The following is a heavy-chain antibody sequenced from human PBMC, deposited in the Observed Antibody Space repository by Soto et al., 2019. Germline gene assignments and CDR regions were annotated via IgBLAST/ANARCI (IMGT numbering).Heavy chain of an antibody. CDR1: GYSFTGYY. D-gene: IGHD2-8*02. Sequence: HEHLVQSGAEVKRPGASLKVSCKASGYSFTGYYIHWARQAPGQGLEWMGWINPDSGATNYAQNFQGRVTLTSDTSISTASMDLTSLTSDDTAVYYCARGGYGTGGYPFPYFDYWGQGTLVIVSS. CDR2: INPDSGAT. CDR3: ARGGYGTGGYPFPYFDY. J-gene: IGHJ4*02. V-gene: IGHV1-2*02.